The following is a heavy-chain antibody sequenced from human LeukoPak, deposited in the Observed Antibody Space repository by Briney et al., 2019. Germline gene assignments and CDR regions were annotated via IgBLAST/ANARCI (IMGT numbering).Heavy chain of an antibody. CDR3: ARGGLPNAFDI. CDR2: INGDGSRT. J-gene: IGHJ3*02. CDR1: GFTFSSSW. V-gene: IGHV3-74*01. Sequence: PGGSLRLSCAASGFTFSSSWMFWVRQPPGKGLVWVSRINGDGSRTRFADSLKGRVTIPRDNAKNTLFLEMNSLTAEDTAIYYCARGGLPNAFDIWGQGTMVTVSS. D-gene: IGHD2-15*01.